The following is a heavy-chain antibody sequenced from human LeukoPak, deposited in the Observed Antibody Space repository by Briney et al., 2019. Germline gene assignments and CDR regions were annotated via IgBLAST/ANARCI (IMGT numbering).Heavy chain of an antibody. CDR2: ISGDGTIK. CDR3: SRSQFDY. J-gene: IGHJ4*02. V-gene: IGHV3-74*03. Sequence: GGSLRLSCEPSGFPFSSYWMLWVRQAPGKGLVWVSRISGDGTIKTYADFVRGRFTISRDNTKNILYLQMNSLKVEDTATYFCSRSQFDYWGEGVLVTVSP. CDR1: GFPFSSYW.